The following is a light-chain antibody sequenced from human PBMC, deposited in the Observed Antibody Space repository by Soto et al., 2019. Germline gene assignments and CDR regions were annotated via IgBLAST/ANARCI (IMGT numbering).Light chain of an antibody. CDR2: LNSDGSH. V-gene: IGLV4-69*01. Sequence: QPVLTQSPSASASLGASVKLTCTLSSGHNSYAITWHQQQPEKGPRYLMKLNSDGSHTKGDGIPDRFSGSSSGAECYLTISSLQSEDEADYYCQTWGTGIVVFGGGTKLTVL. CDR1: SGHNSYA. J-gene: IGLJ2*01. CDR3: QTWGTGIVV.